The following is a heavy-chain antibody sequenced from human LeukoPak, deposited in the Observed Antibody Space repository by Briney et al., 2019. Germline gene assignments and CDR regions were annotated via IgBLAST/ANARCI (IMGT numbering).Heavy chain of an antibody. J-gene: IGHJ1*01. CDR2: ISYDGSNK. V-gene: IGHV3-30*09. Sequence: GGSLKLSCAASGFTFLRHSMHWIRQAPGKGLEWVAVISYDGSNKYYAASVKGRFAISRDNSKDTLYLEMHSLRSDDTAVYYCARGLIAEEFFRHWGQGTLVTVSS. CDR3: ARGLIAEEFFRH. CDR1: GFTFLRHS. D-gene: IGHD6-13*01.